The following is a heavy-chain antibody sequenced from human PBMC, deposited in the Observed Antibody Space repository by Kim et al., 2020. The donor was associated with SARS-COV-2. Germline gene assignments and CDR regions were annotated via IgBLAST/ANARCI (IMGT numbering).Heavy chain of an antibody. V-gene: IGHV3-15*01. CDR1: GFTFSNAW. CDR3: TTDLSSGWHNDWGMDV. J-gene: IGHJ6*02. Sequence: GGSLRLSCAASGFTFSNAWMSWVRQAPGKGLEWVGRIKSKTDGGTTDYAAPVKGRFTISRDDSKNTLYLQMNSLKTEDTAVYYCTTDLSSGWHNDWGMDVWGQGTTVTVSS. CDR2: IKSKTDGGTT. D-gene: IGHD6-19*01.